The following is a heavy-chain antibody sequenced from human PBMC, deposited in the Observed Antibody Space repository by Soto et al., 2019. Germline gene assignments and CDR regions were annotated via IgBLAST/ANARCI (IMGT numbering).Heavy chain of an antibody. Sequence: GESLKISCKGSGYSFTSYWISWVRQMPGKGLEWMGRIDPSDSYTNYSPSFQGHVTISADKSISTAYLQWSSLKASDTAMYYCARHTHYYDSSGSNWFDPWGQGTMVTVSS. J-gene: IGHJ5*02. CDR1: GYSFTSYW. CDR2: IDPSDSYT. CDR3: ARHTHYYDSSGSNWFDP. D-gene: IGHD3-22*01. V-gene: IGHV5-10-1*01.